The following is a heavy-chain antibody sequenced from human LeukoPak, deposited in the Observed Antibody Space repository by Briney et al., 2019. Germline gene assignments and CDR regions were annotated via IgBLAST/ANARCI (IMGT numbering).Heavy chain of an antibody. J-gene: IGHJ5*02. CDR2: INHSGST. V-gene: IGHV4-34*01. Sequence: PSETLSLTCAVYGGSFSGYYWSWIRQPPGKGLEWIGEINHSGSTNYNPSLKSRVTISVDTSKNQFSLKLSSVTAADTAVYYCARGMGYCSSTSCLKGWFDPWGQGTLVTVSS. CDR3: ARGMGYCSSTSCLKGWFDP. CDR1: GGSFSGYY. D-gene: IGHD2-2*01.